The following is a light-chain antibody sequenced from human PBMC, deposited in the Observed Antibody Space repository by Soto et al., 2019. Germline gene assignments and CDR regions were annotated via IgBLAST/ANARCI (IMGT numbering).Light chain of an antibody. J-gene: IGKJ5*01. CDR1: QSVSSY. CDR2: DAS. Sequence: EIVLTQSRATLSLSPGERATLSFRASQSVSSYLAWYQQKPGQAPRLLIYDASNRATGIPARFSGSGSGTDFTLTISSLEPEDFAVYYCQQRSNWWITFGQGTRLEI. V-gene: IGKV3-11*01. CDR3: QQRSNWWIT.